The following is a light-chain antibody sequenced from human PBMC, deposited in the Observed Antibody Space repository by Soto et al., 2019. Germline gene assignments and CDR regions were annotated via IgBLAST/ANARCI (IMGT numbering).Light chain of an antibody. CDR2: KTS. J-gene: IGKJ1*01. Sequence: DIHMTQSPSTLSASVGDRVTITCRASQSISSWLAWYQQKPGKAPKLLIYKTSSLETGVPSRFSGSGSGTEFTLTISSLQPDDFATYYCQHHKDYSWTFGQGTKVEVK. V-gene: IGKV1-5*03. CDR3: QHHKDYSWT. CDR1: QSISSW.